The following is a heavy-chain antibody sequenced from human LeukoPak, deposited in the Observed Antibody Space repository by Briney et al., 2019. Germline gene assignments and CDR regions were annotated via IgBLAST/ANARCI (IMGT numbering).Heavy chain of an antibody. Sequence: ASVKVSLTSAVYTLTTYYSHGVRQAPGQGLEWMGWVSAYNGKTSYAQKFQGRVTMTTDSSTNTAYMDLTSLRSDDTDVYYCALGGTYYPCIDYWGQGTQVTVSS. J-gene: IGHJ4*02. V-gene: IGHV1-18*01. CDR3: ALGGTYYPCIDY. CDR1: VYTLTTYY. D-gene: IGHD1-26*01. CDR2: VSAYNGKT.